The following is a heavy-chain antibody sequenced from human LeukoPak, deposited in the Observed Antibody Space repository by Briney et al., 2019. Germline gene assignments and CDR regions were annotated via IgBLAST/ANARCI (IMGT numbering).Heavy chain of an antibody. V-gene: IGHV3-7*01. Sequence: PGGSLRLSCAASGFTFSNYWMNWVRQAPGKGLEWVANVKQDGSERYYVASVKGRFTISRDNAKNSLFLQMNNLRAEDTAVYYCATRYFDLWGRGTLVTVSS. CDR2: VKQDGSER. CDR1: GFTFSNYW. J-gene: IGHJ2*01. CDR3: ATRYFDL.